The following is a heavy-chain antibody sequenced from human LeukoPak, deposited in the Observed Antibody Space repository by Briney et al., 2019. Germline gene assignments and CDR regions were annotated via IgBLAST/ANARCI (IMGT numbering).Heavy chain of an antibody. CDR2: ITDDGRDK. V-gene: IGHV3-30*03. Sequence: GMSLRLSCAASGFTFSSYGIHWVRQAPGKGLEWVAIITDDGRDKYYADSVRGRFTISRDNSKNSLYLQMNSLKTEDTAVYYCAIQCGSGRKDFDYRGQGTLVTVSS. CDR1: GFTFSSYG. J-gene: IGHJ4*02. D-gene: IGHD1-26*01. CDR3: AIQCGSGRKDFDY.